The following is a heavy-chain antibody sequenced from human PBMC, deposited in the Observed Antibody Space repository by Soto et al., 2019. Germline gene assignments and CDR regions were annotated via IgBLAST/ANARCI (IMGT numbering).Heavy chain of an antibody. V-gene: IGHV3-74*03. D-gene: IGHD2-2*01. CDR3: AREPGYCSRTSCYRRAFDT. CDR1: GFTFSGHW. Sequence: EVQLVESGGDLVQPGGSLSLSCAASGFTFSGHWMHWVRQVPGKGLEWVSRINTDGGSSAYADSVKGRFAISRDNAKNTLYLQMNGLRAEDTAVYYCAREPGYCSRTSCYRRAFDTWGQGTTVTVSS. J-gene: IGHJ3*02. CDR2: INTDGGSS.